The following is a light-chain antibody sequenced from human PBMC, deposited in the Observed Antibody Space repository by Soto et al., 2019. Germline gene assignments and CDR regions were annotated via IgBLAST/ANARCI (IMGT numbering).Light chain of an antibody. CDR2: DAS. J-gene: IGKJ1*01. V-gene: IGKV1-5*01. CDR3: QHYGGVWT. CDR1: QSISNR. Sequence: DIQMTQSPSTLSASVGDRVTITCRASQSISNRLAWYQQKLGKAPKVLIYDASSLESGVPSRFSGSGSATEFILTISSLQPDDSATYHCQHYGGVWTFGQGTKVEIK.